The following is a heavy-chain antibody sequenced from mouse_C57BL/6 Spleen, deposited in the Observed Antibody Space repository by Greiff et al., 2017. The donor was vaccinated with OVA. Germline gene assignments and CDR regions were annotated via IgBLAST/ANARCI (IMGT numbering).Heavy chain of an antibody. J-gene: IGHJ4*01. V-gene: IGHV3-6*01. CDR3: ARDRTGIDAMDY. CDR1: GYSITSGYY. Sequence: EVQRVESGPGLVKPSQSLSLTCSVTGYSITSGYYWNWIRQFPGNKLEWMGYISYDGSNNYNPSLKNRISITRDTSKNQFFLKLNSVTTEDTATYYCARDRTGIDAMDYWGQGTSVTVSS. D-gene: IGHD4-1*01. CDR2: ISYDGSN.